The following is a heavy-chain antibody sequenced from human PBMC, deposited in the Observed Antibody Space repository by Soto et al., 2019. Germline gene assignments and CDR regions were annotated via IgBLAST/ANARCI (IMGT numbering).Heavy chain of an antibody. CDR1: GFTFTRYS. CDR2: ISSTTNYI. D-gene: IGHD2-21*01. Sequence: KPGGSLRLSCAASGFTFTRYSMNWVRQAPGKGLEWVSSISSTTNYIYYGDSMRGRFTISRDNAKNSPYLEMNSLRAEDTAVYYCARESEDLTSNFDYWGQGTLVTVSS. CDR3: ARESEDLTSNFDY. J-gene: IGHJ4*02. V-gene: IGHV3-21*06.